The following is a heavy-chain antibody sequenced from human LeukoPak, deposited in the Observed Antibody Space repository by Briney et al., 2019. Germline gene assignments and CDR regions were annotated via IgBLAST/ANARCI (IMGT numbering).Heavy chain of an antibody. CDR3: ARGLSHLDY. J-gene: IGHJ4*02. D-gene: IGHD2/OR15-2a*01. CDR2: IYSGGNT. Sequence: GGSLRLSCAASGFTFSNYLMHWVRQTPGKGLEWVSVIYSGGNTDYANSVKGRFTISRDNYKNTVYLQMNRLRAEDTAVYHCARGLSHLDYWGQGTLVTASS. V-gene: IGHV3-53*01. CDR1: GFTFSNYL.